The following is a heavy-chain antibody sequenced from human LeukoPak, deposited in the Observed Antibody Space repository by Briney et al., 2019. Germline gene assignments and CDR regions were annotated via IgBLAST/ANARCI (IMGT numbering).Heavy chain of an antibody. CDR1: GESLSGYY. D-gene: IGHD2-2*02. V-gene: IGHV4-34*01. CDR3: ARGRRPPLIPSAIYYYYHMDV. CDR2: INQSGST. Sequence: SETLSLTCAVYGESLSGYYWSWVRQPPGKGLEWIGEINQSGSTNYNPSLKSRVTISVDTSKNQFSLKLSSVTAADTALYYCARGRRPPLIPSAIYYYYHMDVWGKGTTVTVSS. J-gene: IGHJ6*03.